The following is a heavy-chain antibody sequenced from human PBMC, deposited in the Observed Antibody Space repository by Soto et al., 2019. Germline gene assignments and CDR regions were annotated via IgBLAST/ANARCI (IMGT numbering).Heavy chain of an antibody. J-gene: IGHJ4*02. D-gene: IGHD1-1*01. CDR1: GGSVGSGDYY. CDR2: VYYSGST. V-gene: IGHV4-61*08. CDR3: ARERTGDPTFFDY. Sequence: SETLSLTCTVSGGSVGSGDYYWSWIRQPPGKGLQWIGYVYYSGSTDYNPSLKSRVTISVDTSKNQFSLKLTSVTVADTAVYYCARERTGDPTFFDYWGQGTLVTVSS.